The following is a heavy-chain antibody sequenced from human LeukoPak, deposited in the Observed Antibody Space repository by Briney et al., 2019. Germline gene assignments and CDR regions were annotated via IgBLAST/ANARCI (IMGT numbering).Heavy chain of an antibody. CDR1: GGSISSSSYY. D-gene: IGHD6-19*01. CDR3: ARAGSGWYSRSRPLDY. CDR2: IYYSGST. Sequence: SETLSLTCTVSGGSISSSSYYWGWIRQPPGKGLEWIGSIYYSGSTYYNPSLKSRVTISVDTSKNQFSLKLSSVTAADTAVYYCARAGSGWYSRSRPLDYWGQGTLVTVSS. J-gene: IGHJ4*02. V-gene: IGHV4-39*07.